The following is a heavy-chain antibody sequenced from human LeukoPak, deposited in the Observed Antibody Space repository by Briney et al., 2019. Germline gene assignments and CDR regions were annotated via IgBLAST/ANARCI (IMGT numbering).Heavy chain of an antibody. CDR1: GGSIDSSSYY. CDR2: IFRTASN. D-gene: IGHD3-10*01. V-gene: IGHV4-39*02. CDR3: ARRVCFYGSGSLSYFDP. J-gene: IGHJ5*01. Sequence: SDTLSLTCAVSGGSIDSSSYYWGWIPQPPGKGLEWIVSIFRTASNYYSASLKSRVSISDDTSKNPIALRLTSVTASDTAVYFCARRVCFYGSGSLSYFDPWGQGILVSVS.